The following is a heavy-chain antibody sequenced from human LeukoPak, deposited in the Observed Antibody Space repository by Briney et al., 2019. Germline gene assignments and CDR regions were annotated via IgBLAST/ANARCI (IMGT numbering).Heavy chain of an antibody. J-gene: IGHJ5*02. Sequence: SVKLSCKASGGSATYYVFSWVRQAPEQGLEWMGGIIPTFGSPNYAQKLQGRVTMTTDTSTSTAYMELRSLRSDDTAVYYCASMVRGVISWFDPWGQGTLVTVSS. CDR1: GGSATYYV. CDR2: IIPTFGSP. D-gene: IGHD3-10*01. V-gene: IGHV1-69*05. CDR3: ASMVRGVISWFDP.